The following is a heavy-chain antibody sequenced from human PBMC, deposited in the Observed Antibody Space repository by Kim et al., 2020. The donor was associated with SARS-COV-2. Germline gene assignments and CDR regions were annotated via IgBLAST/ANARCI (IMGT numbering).Heavy chain of an antibody. Sequence: ASVKVSCKASGYTFTSYAMHWVRQAPGQRLEWMGWINAGNGNTKYSQKFQGRVTITRDTSASTAYMELSSLRSEDTAVYYCASRTSNYDFWSGYPSYYYYGMDVWGQGTTFTVSS. CDR3: ASRTSNYDFWSGYPSYYYYGMDV. J-gene: IGHJ6*02. CDR1: GYTFTSYA. CDR2: INAGNGNT. D-gene: IGHD3-3*01. V-gene: IGHV1-3*01.